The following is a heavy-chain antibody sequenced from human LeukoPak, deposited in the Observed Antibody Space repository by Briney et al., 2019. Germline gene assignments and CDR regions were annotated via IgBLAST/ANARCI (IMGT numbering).Heavy chain of an antibody. D-gene: IGHD6-13*01. CDR2: INPSGGRT. Sequence: ASVKVSCKASGYTFTNYYMHWVRQAPGQGLEWMGIINPSGGRTSYAQNFQGRVTMTRDTSTSTVYMEVSSLRAEDTAGYYCARGPHSSSCPEDYWGQRTLVTVSS. CDR3: ARGPHSSSCPEDY. J-gene: IGHJ4*02. V-gene: IGHV1-46*01. CDR1: GYTFTNYY.